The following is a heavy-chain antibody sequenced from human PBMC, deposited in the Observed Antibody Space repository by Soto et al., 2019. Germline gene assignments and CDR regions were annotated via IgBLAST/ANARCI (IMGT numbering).Heavy chain of an antibody. J-gene: IGHJ4*02. V-gene: IGHV3-23*02. D-gene: IGHD6-19*01. CDR1: GFTFSNYA. CDR2: LTGDGRT. Sequence: EVQLLESGGGLVQPGGSLRLFCAASGFTFSNYAMTWVRQAPGKGLEWVSTLTGDGRTFYVDTVKGRFTISRDNSKSPLYLHMNSLGAEDTAVYYCSRTDKFNAHSSGWANRVDYWGQGTLVTVSA. CDR3: SRTDKFNAHSSGWANRVDY.